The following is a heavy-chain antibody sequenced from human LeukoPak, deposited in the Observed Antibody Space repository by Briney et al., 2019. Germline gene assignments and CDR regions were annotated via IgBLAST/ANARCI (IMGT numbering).Heavy chain of an antibody. D-gene: IGHD2-21*01. Sequence: SETLSLTCTVSGGSISSGSYYWSWIRQPAGKGLEWIGRIYTSGSTNYNPSLKSRVTISVDTSKNQFSLKLSSVTAADTAVYYCARDRPCGGDCDLSYYFDYWGQGTLVTVSS. CDR3: ARDRPCGGDCDLSYYFDY. J-gene: IGHJ4*02. CDR1: GGSISSGSYY. V-gene: IGHV4-61*02. CDR2: IYTSGST.